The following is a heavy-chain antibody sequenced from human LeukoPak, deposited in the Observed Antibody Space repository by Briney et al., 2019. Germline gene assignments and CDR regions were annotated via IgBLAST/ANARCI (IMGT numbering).Heavy chain of an antibody. V-gene: IGHV1-18*01. CDR3: ARVSRGTRAEYFQH. Sequence: GAAVKVSFKASGYTFTIYGISWVRQAPGQGLEWMGWISAYNGNTNYAQKLKVRVTMTTDTSTSTAYMELRSLRSDDTAVYYCARVSRGTRAEYFQHWGQGTLSPSPQ. CDR2: ISAYNGNT. J-gene: IGHJ1*01. CDR1: GYTFTIYG. D-gene: IGHD3-16*01.